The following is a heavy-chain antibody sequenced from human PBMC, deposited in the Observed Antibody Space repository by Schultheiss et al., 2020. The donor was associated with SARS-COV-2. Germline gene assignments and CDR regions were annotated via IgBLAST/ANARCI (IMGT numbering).Heavy chain of an antibody. CDR3: ARDLRRYCSSTSCYRFDP. CDR2: INPNSGGT. V-gene: IGHV1-2*02. D-gene: IGHD2-2*02. Sequence: ASVKVSCKASGYTFTSYDINWVRQATGQGLEWMGWINPNSGGTNYAQKFQGRVTMTRDTSISTAYMELSRLRSDDTAVYYCARDLRRYCSSTSCYRFDPWGQGTLVTVSS. J-gene: IGHJ5*02. CDR1: GYTFTSYD.